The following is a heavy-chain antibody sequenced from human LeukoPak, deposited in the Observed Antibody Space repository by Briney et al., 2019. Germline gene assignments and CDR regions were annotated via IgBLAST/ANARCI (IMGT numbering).Heavy chain of an antibody. CDR3: ARGDGSGAPYYYGMDV. D-gene: IGHD3-10*01. CDR1: GGSISGYY. Sequence: SETLSLTCTVSGGSISGYYWTWIRQPAGKGLEWIGRICSSGSTNYNPSLKSRVTMSVDTSKNQFSLNLTSVTAADTAVYYCARGDGSGAPYYYGMDVWGQGTTVTVSS. V-gene: IGHV4-4*07. CDR2: ICSSGST. J-gene: IGHJ6*02.